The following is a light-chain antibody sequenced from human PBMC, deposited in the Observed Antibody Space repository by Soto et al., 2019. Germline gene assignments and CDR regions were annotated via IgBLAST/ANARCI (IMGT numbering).Light chain of an antibody. J-gene: IGKJ5*01. CDR2: DAS. Sequence: EIVLTQSPATLSLSPGERATLSCRASQSVGNFLAWYQQKPGQAPRLLIYDASNRATGIPARFSGSGSGTDFTLTISSLEPEDFAVYYCQQRSNWPPWITFGQGTRLEIK. CDR1: QSVGNF. V-gene: IGKV3-11*01. CDR3: QQRSNWPPWIT.